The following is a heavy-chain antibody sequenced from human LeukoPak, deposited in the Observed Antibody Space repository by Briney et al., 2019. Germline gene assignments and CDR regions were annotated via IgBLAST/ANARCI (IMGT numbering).Heavy chain of an antibody. CDR1: GFTFSSYS. D-gene: IGHD3-3*01. Sequence: GGSLRLSCAASGFTFSSYSMNWVRQAPGKGLEWVSSISSSSSYIYCADSVKGRFTISRDNAKNSLYLQMNSLRAEDTAVYYCARNSSRVFGVVMDVWGQGTTVTVSS. V-gene: IGHV3-21*01. CDR2: ISSSSSYI. J-gene: IGHJ6*02. CDR3: ARNSSRVFGVVMDV.